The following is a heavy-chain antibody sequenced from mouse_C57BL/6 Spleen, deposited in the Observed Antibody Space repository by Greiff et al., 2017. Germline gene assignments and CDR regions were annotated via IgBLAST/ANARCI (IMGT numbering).Heavy chain of an antibody. CDR3: ARKELTGTLAY. Sequence: EVQLQQSGPELVKPGASVKIPCKASGYTFTDYNMDWVKQSHGKSLEWIGDINPNNGGTIYNQKFKGKATLTVDKSSSTAYMGLRSLTSEDTAVYYGARKELTGTLAYGGQGTLVTVSA. CDR1: GYTFTDYN. V-gene: IGHV1-18*01. D-gene: IGHD4-1*01. CDR2: INPNNGGT. J-gene: IGHJ3*01.